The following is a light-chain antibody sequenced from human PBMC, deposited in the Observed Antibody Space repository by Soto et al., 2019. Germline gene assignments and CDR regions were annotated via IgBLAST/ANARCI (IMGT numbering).Light chain of an antibody. CDR1: SSDVGSYNL. J-gene: IGLJ1*01. Sequence: QSALTQPASVSGSPGQSITISCTGTSSDVGSYNLVSWYQQHPGKAPKLMIYEVSKRPSGVSNRFSGSKSGNTASLTISGLQAEDEADYYCTSYTSSSTTVFGTGTKLTVL. V-gene: IGLV2-14*02. CDR2: EVS. CDR3: TSYTSSSTTV.